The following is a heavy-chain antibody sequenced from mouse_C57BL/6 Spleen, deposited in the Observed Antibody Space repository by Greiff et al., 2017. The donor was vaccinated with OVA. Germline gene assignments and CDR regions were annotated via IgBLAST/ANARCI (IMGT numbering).Heavy chain of an antibody. J-gene: IGHJ4*01. CDR3: AREGYRTTGVATCYYAMDY. V-gene: IGHV1-72*01. D-gene: IGHD1-1*01. CDR2: IDPNSGGT. CDR1: GYTFTSYW. Sequence: VQLQQPGAELVKPGASVKLSCKASGYTFTSYWMHWVKQRPGRGLEWIGRIDPNSGGTKYNEKFKSKATLTVDKPSSTAYMQLSSLTSEDSAVYYCAREGYRTTGVATCYYAMDYWGQGTSVTVSS.